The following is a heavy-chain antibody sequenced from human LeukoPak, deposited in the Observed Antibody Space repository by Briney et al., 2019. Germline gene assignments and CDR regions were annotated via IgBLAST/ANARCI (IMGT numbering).Heavy chain of an antibody. Sequence: SETLSLTCTVSGGSISSYYWSWIRRPPGKGLEWIGYIYYSGSTNYNPSLKSRVTISVDTSKNQFSPKLSSVTAADTAVYYCARGPYYYDYWGQGTLVTVSS. CDR2: IYYSGST. CDR3: ARGPYYYDY. V-gene: IGHV4-59*01. CDR1: GGSISSYY. J-gene: IGHJ4*02.